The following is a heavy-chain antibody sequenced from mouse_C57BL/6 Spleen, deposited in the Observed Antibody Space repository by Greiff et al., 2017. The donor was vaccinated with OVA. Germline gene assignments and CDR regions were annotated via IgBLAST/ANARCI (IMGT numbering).Heavy chain of an antibody. D-gene: IGHD1-1*01. V-gene: IGHV14-2*01. Sequence: VHVKQSGAELVKPGASVKLSCTASGFNIKDYYMHWVKQRTEQGLEWIGRIEPEDGETKYDQKFKGKATITADTSSNTAYLQLSSLTSEDTAVYYCASCYVISSGFAYWGQGTLVTVSA. J-gene: IGHJ3*01. CDR2: IEPEDGET. CDR3: ASCYVISSGFAY. CDR1: GFNIKDYY.